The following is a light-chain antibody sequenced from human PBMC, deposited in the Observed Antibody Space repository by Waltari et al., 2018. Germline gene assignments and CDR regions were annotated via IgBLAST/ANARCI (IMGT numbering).Light chain of an antibody. CDR1: QSINNY. CDR2: AAS. Sequence: DIQMTQSPSSLSASVGDRGTITCRASQSINNYLNWSQQKPGKAPKVLIYAASTLQSGVPARFSGSGSGTDFTLTISSLQPEDFATYYCQQSNTTPRTFGEGTKVEFK. J-gene: IGKJ4*02. CDR3: QQSNTTPRT. V-gene: IGKV1-39*01.